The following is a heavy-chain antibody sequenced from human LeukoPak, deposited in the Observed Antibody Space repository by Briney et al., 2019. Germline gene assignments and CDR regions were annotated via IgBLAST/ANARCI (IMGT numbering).Heavy chain of an antibody. J-gene: IGHJ4*02. Sequence: GASVKVSCKASGYTFTDYYVHWVRQAPGQGLEWMGYMKPFSGDSHYAQKFQDRVTMTRDTSTSTAYLELSGLTSDDTAVYYCSTEDEYCTSTTCGDFWGQGTLVTVSS. V-gene: IGHV1-2*02. CDR3: STEDEYCTSTTCGDF. CDR1: GYTFTDYY. D-gene: IGHD2-2*01. CDR2: MKPFSGDS.